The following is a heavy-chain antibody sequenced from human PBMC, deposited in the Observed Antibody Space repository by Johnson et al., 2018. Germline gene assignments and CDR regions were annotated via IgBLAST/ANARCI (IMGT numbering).Heavy chain of an antibody. J-gene: IGHJ6*02. V-gene: IGHV2-70*18. CDR2: IDWDDDK. Sequence: ESGPGLVKPSETLSLTCTVSGGSISSYYWSWIRQPPGKALEWLALIDWDDDKYYSTSLKTRLTISKDTSKNQVVLTMTNMDPVGTATYYCARIRYCTNGVCYGAYYGMDVWGQGTTVTVSS. CDR3: ARIRYCTNGVCYGAYYGMDV. CDR1: GGSISSYY. D-gene: IGHD2-8*01.